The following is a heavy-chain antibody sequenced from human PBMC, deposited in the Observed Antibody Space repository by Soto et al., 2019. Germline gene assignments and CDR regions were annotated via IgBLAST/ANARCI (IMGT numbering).Heavy chain of an antibody. CDR1: SGSISSSNW. D-gene: IGHD4-17*01. CDR2: IYHSGST. CDR3: ARAKTEDDYGDYFDY. V-gene: IGHV4-4*02. Sequence: SETLSLTCAVSSGSISSSNWWSWVRQPPGKGLEWIGEIYHSGSTNYNPSLRSRVTISVDKSKNQFSLKLSSVTAADTAVYYCARAKTEDDYGDYFDYWGQGTLVTVSS. J-gene: IGHJ4*02.